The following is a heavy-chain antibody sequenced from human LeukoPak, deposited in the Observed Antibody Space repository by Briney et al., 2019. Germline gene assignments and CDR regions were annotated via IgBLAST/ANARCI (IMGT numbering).Heavy chain of an antibody. J-gene: IGHJ5*02. D-gene: IGHD5-24*01. CDR2: INHSGST. CDR3: ARGLRDGYNYGWFDP. V-gene: IGHV4-34*01. CDR1: GGSFSGYY. Sequence: PSETLSLTCAVYGGSFSGYYWSWIRQPPGKGLEWIGEINHSGSTNYNPSLKSRVTISVDTSKNQFSLKLSSVTAADTAVYYCARGLRDGYNYGWFDPWGQGTLVTVSS.